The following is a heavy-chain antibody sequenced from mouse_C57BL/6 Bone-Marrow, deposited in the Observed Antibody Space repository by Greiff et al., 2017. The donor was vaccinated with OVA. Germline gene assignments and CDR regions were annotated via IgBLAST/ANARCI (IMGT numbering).Heavy chain of an antibody. V-gene: IGHV1-55*01. CDR2: IYPGSGRT. CDR3: TRKGYYVGIAY. CDR1: GYTFTSYW. Sequence: QVQLKQPGAELVKPGASVKMSCKASGYTFTSYWITWVKQRPGQGLEWIGDIYPGSGRTNYNEKFKSKATLTVDTSSSTAYLQRSRLTSECAAVYYCTRKGYYVGIAYWGQGTLVTVSA. D-gene: IGHD2-3*01. J-gene: IGHJ3*01.